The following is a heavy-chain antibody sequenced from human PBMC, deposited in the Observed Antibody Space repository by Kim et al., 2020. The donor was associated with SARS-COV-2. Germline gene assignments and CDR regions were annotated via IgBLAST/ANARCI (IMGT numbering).Heavy chain of an antibody. CDR1: GFTFSNAW. Sequence: GGSLRLSCAASGFTFSNAWMSWVRQAPGKGLEWVGRIKSKTDGGTTDYAAPVKGRFTISRDDSKNTLYLQMNSLKTEDTAVYYCTTHSGVYDFWSGDSYSWFDPWGQGTLVTVSS. J-gene: IGHJ5*02. CDR3: TTHSGVYDFWSGDSYSWFDP. CDR2: IKSKTDGGTT. D-gene: IGHD3-3*01. V-gene: IGHV3-15*01.